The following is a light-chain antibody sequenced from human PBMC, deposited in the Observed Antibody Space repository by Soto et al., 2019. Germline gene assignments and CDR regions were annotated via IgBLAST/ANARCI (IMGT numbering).Light chain of an antibody. CDR1: QSINNL. CDR3: QQYYSYPWT. J-gene: IGKJ1*01. V-gene: IGKV1-5*03. CDR2: KAS. Sequence: DIQMTQSPSTLSASVGDRVAITCRASQSINNLLVWYQQKPGKAPKLLIYKASRLESGVPSRFSRSGSGTEFTLTISSLQPDDFATYYCQQYYSYPWTFGQGTKVEIK.